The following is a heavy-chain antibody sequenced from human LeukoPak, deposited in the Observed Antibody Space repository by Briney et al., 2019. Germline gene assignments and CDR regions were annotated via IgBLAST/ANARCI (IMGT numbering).Heavy chain of an antibody. CDR2: INPNSGGT. Sequence: ASVKVSCKASGYTFTGYYMHWVRQAPGQGLEWMGWINPNSGGTNYAQKFQGRVTMTTDTSTSTAYMELRSLRFDDTAGYYCARDGGYFDYWGRGTLVTVSS. CDR1: GYTFTGYY. CDR3: ARDGGYFDY. J-gene: IGHJ4*02. V-gene: IGHV1-2*02.